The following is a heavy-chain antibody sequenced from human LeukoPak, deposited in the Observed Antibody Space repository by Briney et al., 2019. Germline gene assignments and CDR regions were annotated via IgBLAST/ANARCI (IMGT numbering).Heavy chain of an antibody. D-gene: IGHD6-19*01. J-gene: IGHJ4*02. CDR3: ARYSSGSGEFDY. V-gene: IGHV4-38-2*02. CDR2: IYHSGST. CDR1: GYSISSGYY. Sequence: SETLSLTCTVSGYSISSGYYWGWIRQPPGKGLEWIGSIYHSGSTYYNPSLKSRVTISVDTSKNQFSLKLSSVTAADTAVYYCARYSSGSGEFDYWGQGTLVTVSS.